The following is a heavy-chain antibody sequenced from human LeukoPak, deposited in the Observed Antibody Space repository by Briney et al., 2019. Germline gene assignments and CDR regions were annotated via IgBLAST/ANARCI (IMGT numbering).Heavy chain of an antibody. CDR1: GFIFSNFA. CDR3: ARDPEGDYDSSAYYDSGYFDY. Sequence: PGGSPRLSCAASGFIFSNFAMHWVRQAPGKGLEWVAVISYDGSNEYYADSVKGRFTISRDNSKNTLYLQMNSLRVEDTAVYYCARDPEGDYDSSAYYDSGYFDYWGQGALVTVSS. CDR2: ISYDGSNE. D-gene: IGHD3-22*01. V-gene: IGHV3-30*04. J-gene: IGHJ4*02.